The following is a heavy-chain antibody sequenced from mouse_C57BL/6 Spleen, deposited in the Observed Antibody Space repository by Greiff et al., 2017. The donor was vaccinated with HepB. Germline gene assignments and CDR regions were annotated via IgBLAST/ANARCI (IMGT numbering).Heavy chain of an antibody. J-gene: IGHJ2*01. Sequence: VQLQQSGPELVKPGASVKISCKASGYTFTDYYMNWVKQSHGKSLEWIGDINPNNGGTSYNQKFKGKATLTVDKSSSTAYMELRSLTSEDSAVYYCARDYYGSGLDYWGQGTTLTVSS. CDR1: GYTFTDYY. V-gene: IGHV1-26*01. D-gene: IGHD1-1*01. CDR2: INPNNGGT. CDR3: ARDYYGSGLDY.